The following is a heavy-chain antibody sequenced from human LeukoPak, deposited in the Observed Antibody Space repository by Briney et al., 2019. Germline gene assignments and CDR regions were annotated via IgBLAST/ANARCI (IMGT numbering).Heavy chain of an antibody. CDR1: GGTFSSYA. CDR3: VAVSSIVVVLHAFDI. Sequence: SVKVSCKASGGTFSSYAISWVRQAPGQGLEWMGGIIPIFGTANYAQKFQGRVTITADESTSTAYMELSSLRSEDTAVYYCVAVSSIVVVLHAFDIWGQGTMVTVSS. V-gene: IGHV1-69*13. CDR2: IIPIFGTA. J-gene: IGHJ3*02. D-gene: IGHD3-22*01.